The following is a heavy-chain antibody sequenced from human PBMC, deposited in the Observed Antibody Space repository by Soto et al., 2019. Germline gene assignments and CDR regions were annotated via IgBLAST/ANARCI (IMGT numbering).Heavy chain of an antibody. D-gene: IGHD2-15*01. CDR1: GFTFSSYA. J-gene: IGHJ5*02. V-gene: IGHV3-23*01. CDR2: ISGSGGST. CDR3: AKVPGAIVVVAAPFDP. Sequence: GGSLRLSCAASGFTFSSYAMSWVRQAPGKGLEWVSAISGSGGSTYYADSVKGRFTISRDNSKNTLYLQMNRLRAEDTAVYYCAKVPGAIVVVAAPFDPWGQGTLVTVSS.